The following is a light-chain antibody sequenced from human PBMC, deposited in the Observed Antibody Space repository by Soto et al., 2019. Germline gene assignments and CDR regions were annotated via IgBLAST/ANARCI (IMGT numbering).Light chain of an antibody. CDR2: EVS. CDR3: SSYTSSSTLV. J-gene: IGLJ1*01. Sequence: QSVLTQPASVSGSPGQSITISCTGTSSEVGGYNYVSWYQQHPGKAPKLMIYEVSNRPSGGSNRFSGSKSGNTASLTISGLQAEDEADYYCSSYTSSSTLVFGTGTKLTVL. CDR1: SSEVGGYNY. V-gene: IGLV2-14*01.